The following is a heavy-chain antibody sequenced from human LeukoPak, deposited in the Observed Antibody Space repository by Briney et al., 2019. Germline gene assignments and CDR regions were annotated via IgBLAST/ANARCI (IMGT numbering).Heavy chain of an antibody. J-gene: IGHJ6*03. Sequence: SVKVSCKASGGTFSSYAISWVRQAPGQGLEWMGGIIPIFGTANYAQKFQGRVTITADESTSTAYMELSSLRSEDTAVYYCTHSSSSSYYYYYMGVWGKGTTVTVSS. D-gene: IGHD6-6*01. CDR2: IIPIFGTA. CDR1: GGTFSSYA. CDR3: THSSSSSYYYYYMGV. V-gene: IGHV1-69*13.